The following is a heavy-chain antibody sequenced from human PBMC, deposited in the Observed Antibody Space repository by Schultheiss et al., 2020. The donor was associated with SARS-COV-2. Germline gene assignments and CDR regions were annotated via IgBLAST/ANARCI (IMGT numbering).Heavy chain of an antibody. Sequence: SETLSLTCTVSGGSISSYYWSWIRQSPGKGLEWIGYIYYSGSTNYNPSLKSRVTMSLDTSKNQFSLKLSSVTAADTAVYYCAREWTAAPFDYWGQGTLVTVSS. CDR3: AREWTAAPFDY. D-gene: IGHD2-2*01. CDR1: GGSISSYY. V-gene: IGHV4-59*01. CDR2: IYYSGST. J-gene: IGHJ4*02.